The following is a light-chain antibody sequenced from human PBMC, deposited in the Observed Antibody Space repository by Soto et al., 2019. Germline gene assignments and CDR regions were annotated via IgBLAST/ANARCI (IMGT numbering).Light chain of an antibody. CDR2: GAS. Sequence: EIVLTHSPAPLSLSPCERATLSLRASQSVSNNYLAWYQQKPGQAPRLLIYGASNRATGIPDRFSGSGPGTDFTLTISRLEPEDFAVYYCQQYGSSGTFGQGTKVDIK. V-gene: IGKV3-20*01. J-gene: IGKJ1*01. CDR1: QSVSNNY. CDR3: QQYGSSGT.